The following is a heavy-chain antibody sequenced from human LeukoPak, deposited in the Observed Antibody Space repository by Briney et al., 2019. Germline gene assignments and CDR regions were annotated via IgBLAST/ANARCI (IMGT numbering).Heavy chain of an antibody. CDR3: ARPEGYCSSTSCYSVFDY. CDR1: GGSISSYY. D-gene: IGHD2-2*01. Sequence: SETLSLTCTVSGGSISSYYWSWIRQPPGKGLEWIGYIYYSGSTNYNPSLKSRVTISVDTSKNQFSLKLSSVTAADTAVYYCARPEGYCSSTSCYSVFDYWGQGTLVTVSS. V-gene: IGHV4-59*08. CDR2: IYYSGST. J-gene: IGHJ4*02.